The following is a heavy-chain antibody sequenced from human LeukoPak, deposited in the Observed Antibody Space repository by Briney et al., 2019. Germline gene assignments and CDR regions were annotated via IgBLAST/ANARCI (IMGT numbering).Heavy chain of an antibody. Sequence: SGGSLRLSCAASGFTFSSYEMNWVRQAPGKGLEWVSYISSSGSTIYYADSAKGRFTISRDNAKNSLYLQMNSLRAEDTAVYYCARDTVTLGYFDYWGQGTLVTVSS. CDR3: ARDTVTLGYFDY. J-gene: IGHJ4*02. CDR1: GFTFSSYE. V-gene: IGHV3-48*03. D-gene: IGHD4-17*01. CDR2: ISSSGSTI.